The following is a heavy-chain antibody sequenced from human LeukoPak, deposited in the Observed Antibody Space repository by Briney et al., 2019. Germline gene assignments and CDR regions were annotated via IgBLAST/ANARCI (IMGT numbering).Heavy chain of an antibody. CDR2: VSSNGGYT. Sequence: GGSLRLSCSGSVFTFSNYAIHWVRQAPGKGLEYVSAVSSNGGYTYYAKSVKGRFTISRDNSKNTLYLQMNSLRAEDTAVYYCAIRTIVSGFVELYYYGMDVWGQGTTVTVSS. D-gene: IGHD3-10*01. CDR3: AIRTIVSGFVELYYYGMDV. J-gene: IGHJ6*02. CDR1: VFTFSNYA. V-gene: IGHV3-64*01.